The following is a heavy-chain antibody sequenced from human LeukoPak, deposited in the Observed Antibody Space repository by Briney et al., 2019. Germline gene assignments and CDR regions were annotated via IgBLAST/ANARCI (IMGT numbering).Heavy chain of an antibody. J-gene: IGHJ4*02. V-gene: IGHV3-21*01. Sequence: KPGGSLRLPCAASAFTFSSYTMNWVRQAPGKGLEWVSSITSSSSYIHYADSVKGRFTISRDNAKNSLYLQMNSLRAEDTAVYYCARGRDDYALFDYWGQGTLVAVSS. CDR3: ARGRDDYALFDY. D-gene: IGHD4-17*01. CDR1: AFTFSSYT. CDR2: ITSSSSYI.